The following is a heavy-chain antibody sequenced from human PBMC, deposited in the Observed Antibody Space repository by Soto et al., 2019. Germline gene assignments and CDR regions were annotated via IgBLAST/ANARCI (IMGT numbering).Heavy chain of an antibody. CDR1: GASISSDGHY. D-gene: IGHD2-15*01. Sequence: QVQLQESGPGLVKPSQTLSLTCTVSGASISSDGHYWSWIRQHPGKGLEWIGYVYYGWSTYYNPSLKSRVTISIDPPKNRYALKLSSVTAADTAVYYRAREVAATTHFDYWGQGTLVTVSS. CDR3: AREVAATTHFDY. CDR2: VYYGWST. V-gene: IGHV4-31*03. J-gene: IGHJ4*02.